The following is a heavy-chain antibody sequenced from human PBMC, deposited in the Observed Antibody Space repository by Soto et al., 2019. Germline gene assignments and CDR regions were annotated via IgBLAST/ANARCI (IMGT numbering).Heavy chain of an antibody. Sequence: EVQLVESGGGLVQPGGSLRLSCAASGFTFSSYSMNWVRQAPGKGLEWVSYISSSSSTIYYADSVKGRFTISRDNAKNSLSLQMNSLSDEDTAVYYCARAVAARFGYYYYGMDVWGQGTTVTVSS. CDR1: GFTFSSYS. V-gene: IGHV3-48*02. CDR2: ISSSSSTI. D-gene: IGHD6-6*01. CDR3: ARAVAARFGYYYYGMDV. J-gene: IGHJ6*02.